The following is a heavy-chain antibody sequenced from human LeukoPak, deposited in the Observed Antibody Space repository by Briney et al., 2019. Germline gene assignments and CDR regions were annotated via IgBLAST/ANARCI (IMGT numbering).Heavy chain of an antibody. Sequence: PSETLSLTCTVSGGSISSSSYYWGWIRQPPGKGLEWVANIKQDGSERDYVDSVKGRFTISRDNAENSLYLQMNSLRAEDTAVYYCARAYYWGQGTLVSVSS. D-gene: IGHD2-21*01. CDR2: IKQDGSER. CDR1: GGSISSSSYY. V-gene: IGHV3-7*01. CDR3: ARAYY. J-gene: IGHJ4*02.